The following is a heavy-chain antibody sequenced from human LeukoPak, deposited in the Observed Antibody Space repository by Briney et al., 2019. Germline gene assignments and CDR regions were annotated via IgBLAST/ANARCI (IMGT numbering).Heavy chain of an antibody. CDR3: ATSSGWYPKYFDY. CDR2: IIPIFGTA. J-gene: IGHJ4*02. CDR1: GGTFSSYA. Sequence: GSSVKVSCKASGGTFSSYAISWVRQAPGQGLEWMGGIIPIFGTANYAQKFQGRVTITTDESTSTAYMELSSLRAEDTALYYCATSSGWYPKYFDYWGQGTLVTVSS. D-gene: IGHD6-19*01. V-gene: IGHV1-69*05.